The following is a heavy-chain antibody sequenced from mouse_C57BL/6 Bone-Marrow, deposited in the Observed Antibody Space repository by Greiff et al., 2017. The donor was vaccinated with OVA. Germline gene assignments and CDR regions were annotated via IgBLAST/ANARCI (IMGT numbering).Heavy chain of an antibody. V-gene: IGHV1-69*01. CDR3: ARSHYYGSSYYAMDY. CDR2: IDPSASYT. J-gene: IGHJ4*01. CDR1: GYTFTSYW. Sequence: QVQLQQPGAELVMPGASVKLSCTASGYTFTSYWMHWVKQRPGQGLEWIGEIDPSASYTNYNQKFKGKSTLTVDKSSSTAYMQLSSLTSEDSAVYYCARSHYYGSSYYAMDYWGQGTSVTVSS. D-gene: IGHD1-1*01.